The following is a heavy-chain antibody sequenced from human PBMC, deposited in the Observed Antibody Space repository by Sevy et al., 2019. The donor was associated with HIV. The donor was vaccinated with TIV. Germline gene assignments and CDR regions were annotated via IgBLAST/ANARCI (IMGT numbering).Heavy chain of an antibody. J-gene: IGHJ4*02. CDR3: AGPYYYFDH. CDR2: INQDGGEK. CDR1: GFTFSSYW. D-gene: IGHD2-21*01. Sequence: GGSLRLSCVGSGFTFSSYWMTWVRQAPGKGLQWVANINQDGGEKYYVHSVKGRFIISRDNAKNSLFLQMNSLTVEDTAVYYCAGPYYYFDHWGQGTLVTVSS. V-gene: IGHV3-7*03.